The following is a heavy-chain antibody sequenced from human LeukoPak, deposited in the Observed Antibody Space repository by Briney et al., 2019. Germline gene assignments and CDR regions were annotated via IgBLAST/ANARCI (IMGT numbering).Heavy chain of an antibody. J-gene: IGHJ4*02. D-gene: IGHD3-22*01. CDR3: AISGRRYYDSSGYYDSDFDY. CDR2: IYYSGST. CDR1: GGSISSYY. V-gene: IGHV4-59*01. Sequence: SENLSLICSVSGGSISSYYWSWIRQPPGKGLEWIGYIYYSGSTNYNPSLKSRITISVDTSKNQFSLKLSSVTAADTAVYYCAISGRRYYDSSGYYDSDFDYWGQGTLVTVSS.